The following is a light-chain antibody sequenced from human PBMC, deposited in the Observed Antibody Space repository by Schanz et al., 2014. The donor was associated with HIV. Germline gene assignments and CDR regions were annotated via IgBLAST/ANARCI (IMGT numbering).Light chain of an antibody. CDR2: DAS. J-gene: IGKJ5*01. CDR1: QSIGTY. Sequence: EVVLTQSPASLSLSPGERATLSCRASQSIGTYLAWYQQKPGQAPRLLIYDASDRATGIPARFSGSGSGTEFTLTISSLQSEDFAVYYCQQCHNWPITFGQGTRLEIK. V-gene: IGKV3-11*01. CDR3: QQCHNWPIT.